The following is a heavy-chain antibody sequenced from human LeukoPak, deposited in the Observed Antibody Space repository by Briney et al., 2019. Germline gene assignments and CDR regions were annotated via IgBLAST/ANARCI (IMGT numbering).Heavy chain of an antibody. CDR1: GFTFSSYG. D-gene: IGHD4-17*01. V-gene: IGHV3-66*01. Sequence: GGSLRLSCAASGFTFSSYGMHWVRQAPGKGLEWVSVIYSGGSTYYADSVKGRFTISRDNSKNTLYLQMNSLRAEDTAVYYCARDLRGGGGFDYWGQGTLVTVSS. CDR3: ARDLRGGGGFDY. CDR2: IYSGGST. J-gene: IGHJ4*02.